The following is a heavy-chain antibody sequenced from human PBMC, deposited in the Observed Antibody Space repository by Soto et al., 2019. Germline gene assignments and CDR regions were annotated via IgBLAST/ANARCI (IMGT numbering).Heavy chain of an antibody. J-gene: IGHJ4*02. Sequence: QVQLVESGGGVVQPGRSLRLSCAASGFTFSSYAMHWVRQAPGKGLEWVAVISYEGSDKYYADSVKGRFTLSRDNSKNTLNLQMNSLRADDTAVYYCAQGLGELSPESYVYWGQGTMSSVSA. CDR2: ISYEGSDK. CDR3: AQGLGELSPESYVY. CDR1: GFTFSSYA. V-gene: IGHV3-30*18. D-gene: IGHD3-16*02.